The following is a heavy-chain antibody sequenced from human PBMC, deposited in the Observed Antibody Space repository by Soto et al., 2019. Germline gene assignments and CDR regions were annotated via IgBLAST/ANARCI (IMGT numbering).Heavy chain of an antibody. CDR3: ARASGGYWSGGSCYSGDY. CDR1: GYTFTSYG. Sequence: QVQLVQSGAEVKKPGASVKVSCKASGYTFTSYGISWVRQAPGQGLEWMGWISAYNGNTNYAQKLQGRVTMTTDTXTXTXXKELRSLRADDTAVYYCARASGGYWSGGSCYSGDYWGQGTLVTVSS. D-gene: IGHD2-15*01. J-gene: IGHJ4*02. CDR2: ISAYNGNT. V-gene: IGHV1-18*01.